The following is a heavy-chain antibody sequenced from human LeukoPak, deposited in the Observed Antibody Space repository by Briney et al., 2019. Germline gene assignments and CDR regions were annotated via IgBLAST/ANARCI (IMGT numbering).Heavy chain of an antibody. J-gene: IGHJ4*02. CDR3: ARVSIRGYYYDSSGYYYY. CDR2: INPSSGGT. D-gene: IGHD3-22*01. Sequence: ASVKVSCKASGYTFTGYYMHWVRQAPGQGLEWMGRINPSSGGTNYAQKFQGRVTMTRDTSISTAYMELSRLRSDDTAVYYCARVSIRGYYYDSSGYYYYWGQGTLVTVSS. CDR1: GYTFTGYY. V-gene: IGHV1-2*06.